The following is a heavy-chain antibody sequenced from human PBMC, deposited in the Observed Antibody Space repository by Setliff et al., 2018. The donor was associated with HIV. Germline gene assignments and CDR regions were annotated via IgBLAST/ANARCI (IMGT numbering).Heavy chain of an antibody. CDR3: STNKWPMIRGVTAFDH. J-gene: IGHJ4*02. Sequence: ASVKVSCKASGYTFADHFMYWVQQAPGKGLVYMGRVDPENGKTIYAEKFQGRLTITADTSTDTGYMELSSLTSHDTALYYCSTNKWPMIRGVTAFDHWGPGTPVTVSS. CDR2: VDPENGKT. D-gene: IGHD3-10*01. CDR1: GYTFADHF. V-gene: IGHV1-69-2*01.